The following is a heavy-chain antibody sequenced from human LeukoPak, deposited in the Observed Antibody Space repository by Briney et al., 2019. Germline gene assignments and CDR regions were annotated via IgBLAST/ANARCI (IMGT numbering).Heavy chain of an antibody. CDR3: ARAPPRGSYYRGYFDY. CDR1: GGSISSYY. V-gene: IGHV4-59*01. J-gene: IGHJ4*02. Sequence: SETLSLTCTVSGGSISSYYWSWIRQAPGKGLEWIGYIYYSGSTTYNPSLKSRVTISVDTSKNQFSLNLSSVTAADKAVYYCARAPPRGSYYRGYFDYWGQGTLVTVSS. CDR2: IYYSGST. D-gene: IGHD3-10*01.